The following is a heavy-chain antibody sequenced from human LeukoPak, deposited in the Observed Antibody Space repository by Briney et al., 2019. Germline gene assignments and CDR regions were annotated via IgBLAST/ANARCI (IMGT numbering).Heavy chain of an antibody. CDR1: GHSITNYY. Sequence: SETLPLTCTVSGHSITNYYWSWIRQPAGKGLEWIGRIYSSGNTNYNPSLQSRVTMSVDASKNQFSLKLNSVTAADTAVYYCARVGSDGSYFDSWGQGTLVTVSS. V-gene: IGHV4-4*07. J-gene: IGHJ4*02. D-gene: IGHD1-26*01. CDR3: ARVGSDGSYFDS. CDR2: IYSSGNT.